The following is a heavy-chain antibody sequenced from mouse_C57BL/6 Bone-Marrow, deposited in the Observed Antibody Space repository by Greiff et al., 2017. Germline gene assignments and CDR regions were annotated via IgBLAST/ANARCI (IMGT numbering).Heavy chain of an antibody. CDR2: ISDGGSYT. Sequence: EVQLVESGGGLVKPGGSLKLSCAASGFTFSSYAMSWVRQTPEKRLEWVATISDGGSYTYYPDNVKGRFTISRDNAKNNLYLQMSHLKSEDTAMYYCARVNFCAIGCLGQRTSVPVPS. J-gene: IGHJ4*01. D-gene: IGHD2-13*01. CDR1: GFTFSSYA. CDR3: ARVNFCAIGC. V-gene: IGHV5-4*01.